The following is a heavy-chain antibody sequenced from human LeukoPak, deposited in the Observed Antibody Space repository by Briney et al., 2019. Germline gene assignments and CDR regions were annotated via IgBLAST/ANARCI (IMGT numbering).Heavy chain of an antibody. Sequence: GASVKVSCKASGYTFTTYGISWVRQAPGQGLEWIGWISAFNGNTNYAQKLRGRVTMTTDTSTSTAYMELRSLTSDDTAVYYCAKDRRAGSYDYWGQGTLVTVSS. CDR1: GYTFTTYG. D-gene: IGHD3-10*01. J-gene: IGHJ4*02. CDR3: AKDRRAGSYDY. V-gene: IGHV1-18*01. CDR2: ISAFNGNT.